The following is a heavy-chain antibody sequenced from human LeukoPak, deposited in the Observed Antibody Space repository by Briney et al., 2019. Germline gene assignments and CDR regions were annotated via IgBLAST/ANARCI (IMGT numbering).Heavy chain of an antibody. CDR2: IYSSGST. J-gene: IGHJ3*02. CDR3: ARAQDAFDI. Sequence: SETLSLTCTVSGGSICSSSYDRGWIRQPPGNGLERNGSIYSSGSTCYNTSLKSRVTISVDTSKNQFSLKLSSVTAADTAVYYCARAQDAFDIWGQGTMGTVSS. V-gene: IGHV4-39*01. CDR1: GGSICSSSYD.